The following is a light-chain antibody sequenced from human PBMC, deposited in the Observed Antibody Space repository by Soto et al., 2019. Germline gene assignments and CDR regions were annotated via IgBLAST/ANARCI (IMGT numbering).Light chain of an antibody. V-gene: IGKV3-20*01. CDR1: QSVYSSY. CDR2: GAS. Sequence: EIVLTQSPGTLSLSPGERATLSCRASQSVYSSYLSWYQQRRGQAPRLLMFGASSRATGIPDRFSGSGSGTDFTLTIYRLEPEDFAVYYCQQSGYSPITFGQGTRLEIK. J-gene: IGKJ5*01. CDR3: QQSGYSPIT.